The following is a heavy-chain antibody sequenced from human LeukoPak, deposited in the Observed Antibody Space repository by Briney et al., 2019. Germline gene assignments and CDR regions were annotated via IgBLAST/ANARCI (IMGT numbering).Heavy chain of an antibody. D-gene: IGHD6-13*01. J-gene: IGHJ3*02. CDR2: ITSSSSYI. V-gene: IGHV3-21*01. CDR3: ATHLDSSSWYLEEVI. CDR1: GFTFSSYS. Sequence: PGGSLRLSCAASGFTFSSYSMNWVRQAPGKGLEWVSSITSSSSYIYYADSVKGRFTISRDNAKNSLYLQMNSLRAEDTAVYYCATHLDSSSWYLEEVIWGQGTMVTVSS.